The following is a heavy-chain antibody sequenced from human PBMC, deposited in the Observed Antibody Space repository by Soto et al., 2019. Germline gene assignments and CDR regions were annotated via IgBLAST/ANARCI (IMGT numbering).Heavy chain of an antibody. Sequence: SETLSLTCAVYGGSFSGYYWSWIRQPPGKGLEWIGEINHSGSTYYNPSLKSRVTISVDTSKNQFSLKLSSVTAADTAVYYCARPESDYYDSSGYYLNWFDPWGQGTLVTVSS. D-gene: IGHD3-22*01. CDR2: INHSGST. CDR1: GGSFSGYY. CDR3: ARPESDYYDSSGYYLNWFDP. J-gene: IGHJ5*02. V-gene: IGHV4-34*01.